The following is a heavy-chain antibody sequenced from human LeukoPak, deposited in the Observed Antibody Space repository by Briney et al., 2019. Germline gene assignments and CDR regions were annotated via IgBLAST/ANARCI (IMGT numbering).Heavy chain of an antibody. V-gene: IGHV3-23*01. D-gene: IGHD3-22*01. Sequence: PGGSLRLSCAASGFTFSSYEMNWVRQAPGEGLEWVSTITGSDDRTYYADSVKGRFTISRDFSKNTLLLQMNSLRVEDTAIYYCAKGPQVGSGYHPDYWGQGTLVTVSS. J-gene: IGHJ4*02. CDR3: AKGPQVGSGYHPDY. CDR1: GFTFSSYE. CDR2: ITGSDDRT.